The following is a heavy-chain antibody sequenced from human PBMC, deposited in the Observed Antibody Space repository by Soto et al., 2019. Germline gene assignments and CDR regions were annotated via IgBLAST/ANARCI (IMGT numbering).Heavy chain of an antibody. V-gene: IGHV1-69*06. D-gene: IGHD3-22*01. CDR2: IIPIFGTA. CDR1: GGTFSSYA. CDR3: ARGRSDSSGYYPLFDY. Sequence: VASLNGSFKASGGTFSSYAIIWFRHSPLQGLEWMGGIIPIFGTANYAQKFQGRVTITADKSTSTAYMELSSLRSEDTAVYYCARGRSDSSGYYPLFDYCGKGHMVTVS. J-gene: IGHJ4*02.